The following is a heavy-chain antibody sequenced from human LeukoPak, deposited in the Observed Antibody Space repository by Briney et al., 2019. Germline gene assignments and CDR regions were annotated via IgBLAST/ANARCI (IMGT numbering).Heavy chain of an antibody. CDR1: GFTFGDYA. Sequence: PGGSLRLSCTASGFTFGDYAMSWFRQAPGKGLEWVSSISTSSSYIYYADSVKGRFTISRDNAKNSLYLQMNSLRAEDTAVYYCARADWDAAMIDYWGQGTLVTVSS. J-gene: IGHJ4*02. CDR2: ISTSSSYI. CDR3: ARADWDAAMIDY. V-gene: IGHV3-21*01. D-gene: IGHD5-18*01.